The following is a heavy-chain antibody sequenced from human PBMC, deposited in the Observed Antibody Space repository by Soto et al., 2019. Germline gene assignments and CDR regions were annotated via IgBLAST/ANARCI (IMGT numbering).Heavy chain of an antibody. CDR2: IIPILTTP. V-gene: IGHV1-69*01. D-gene: IGHD6-13*01. Sequence: QVQLVQSGAEVKKTGSSVKVSCKASGGMFSTFGFSWVRQAPGQGPEWIGGIIPILTTPNYAERFQGRVTIVADELTTTVYMELSSLRSEDTAMYYCATSVGIAATGEDGLDVWCQGTSVTVSS. CDR1: GGMFSTFG. J-gene: IGHJ6*02. CDR3: ATSVGIAATGEDGLDV.